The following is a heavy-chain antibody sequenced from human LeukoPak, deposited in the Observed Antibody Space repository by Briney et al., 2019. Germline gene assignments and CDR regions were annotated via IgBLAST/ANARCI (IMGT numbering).Heavy chain of an antibody. Sequence: GGSLKLSCAASGFTFSSYSMNWVRQAPGKGLEWVSSISSSSSYIYYADSVKGRFTISRDNAKNSLYLQMNSLRAEDTAVYYCARMAVLSGYYDYWGQGTLVTVSS. D-gene: IGHD3-22*01. CDR3: ARMAVLSGYYDY. J-gene: IGHJ4*02. V-gene: IGHV3-21*04. CDR2: ISSSSSYI. CDR1: GFTFSSYS.